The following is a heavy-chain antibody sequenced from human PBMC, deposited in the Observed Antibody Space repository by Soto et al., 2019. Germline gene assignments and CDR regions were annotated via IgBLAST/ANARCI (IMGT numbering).Heavy chain of an antibody. V-gene: IGHV3-7*03. J-gene: IGHJ4*02. CDR2: INKNGGEK. Sequence: EVQLVESGGGLVQPGGSLRLSCAASGFTFSSYSMSWVRQAPGKGLEWVANINKNGGEKYYVDSVKGRFTISRDNAKNSLYLQMNSLRAEDTAVYYCARPWDTAMVSTWNYWGQGTLVTVS. CDR1: GFTFSSYS. D-gene: IGHD5-18*01. CDR3: ARPWDTAMVSTWNY.